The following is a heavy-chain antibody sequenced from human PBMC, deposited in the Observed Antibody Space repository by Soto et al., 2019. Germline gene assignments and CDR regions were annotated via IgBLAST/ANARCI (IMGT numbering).Heavy chain of an antibody. Sequence: QVQLVQSGAEVKKPGSSVKVSCKASGGTFSSYAISWVRQAPGQGLEWMGGIIPIFGTANYAQKFQGRVTITADESTSTAYMELSSRRSEDTAVYYCASGPWGATVQAFDYWGQGTLVTVSS. D-gene: IGHD1-26*01. CDR3: ASGPWGATVQAFDY. V-gene: IGHV1-69*12. CDR2: IIPIFGTA. CDR1: GGTFSSYA. J-gene: IGHJ4*02.